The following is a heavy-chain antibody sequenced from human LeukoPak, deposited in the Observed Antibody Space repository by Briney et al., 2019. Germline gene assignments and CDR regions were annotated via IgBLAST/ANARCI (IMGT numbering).Heavy chain of an antibody. V-gene: IGHV1-2*02. CDR2: INPNSGGT. D-gene: IGHD5-12*01. Sequence: GASVKVSCKASGYTFTGYYMHWVRQAPGQGLEWMGWINPNSGGTNYAQKFQGRVTMTTDTSTTTAYMELRSLISDDTAVYYCSRGRGYSGYDSSPWEFDYWGQGTLVTVSS. CDR1: GYTFTGYY. CDR3: SRGRGYSGYDSSPWEFDY. J-gene: IGHJ4*02.